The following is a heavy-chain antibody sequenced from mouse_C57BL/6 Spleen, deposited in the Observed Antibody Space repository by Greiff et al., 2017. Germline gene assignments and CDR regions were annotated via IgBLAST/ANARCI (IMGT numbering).Heavy chain of an antibody. CDR2: ISSGGSYT. CDR3: ARQGAIYYDYDGYFDY. J-gene: IGHJ2*01. V-gene: IGHV5-6*01. CDR1: GFTFSSYG. D-gene: IGHD2-4*01. Sequence: EVMLVESGGDLVKPGGSLKLSCAASGFTFSSYGLSWVRQTPDKRLEWVATISSGGSYTYYPASVQGRFPIPRDHAKNTLYLQMSSLKSDDTAMYYSARQGAIYYDYDGYFDYWGQGTTLTVSS.